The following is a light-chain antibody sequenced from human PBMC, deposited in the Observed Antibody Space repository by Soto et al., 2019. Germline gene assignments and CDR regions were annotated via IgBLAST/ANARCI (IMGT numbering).Light chain of an antibody. CDR3: SSYSSSGTLVV. V-gene: IGLV2-14*01. Sequence: QSALTQPASVSGSPGQSITISCTGTSSDVGGYNYASWFQLHPGKAPKLMIYDVSNRPSGVSNRFSGSKSGNTASLTISGLQAEDEADYYCSSYSSSGTLVVFGGGTKLTVL. CDR1: SSDVGGYNY. J-gene: IGLJ2*01. CDR2: DVS.